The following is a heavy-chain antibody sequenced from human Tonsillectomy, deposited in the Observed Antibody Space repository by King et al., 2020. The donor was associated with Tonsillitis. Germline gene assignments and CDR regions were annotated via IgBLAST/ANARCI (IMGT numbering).Heavy chain of an antibody. V-gene: IGHV3-7*04. CDR1: GFIFSNYW. D-gene: IGHD2-21*01. J-gene: IGHJ3*02. Sequence: VQLVESGGGLVQPGGSLRLSCAASGFIFSNYWMNWVRQAPGKGLEWVANINQGGSEKNYVDSVKGRLTISRDNAKNSLYLQINSLRAEDTAVYYCARRVGAYDALDIWGQGTMVTVFS. CDR2: INQGGSEK. CDR3: ARRVGAYDALDI.